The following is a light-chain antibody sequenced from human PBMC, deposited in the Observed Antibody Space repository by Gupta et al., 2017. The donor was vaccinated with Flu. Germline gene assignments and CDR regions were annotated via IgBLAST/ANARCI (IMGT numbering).Light chain of an antibody. CDR1: QGISNY. CDR2: SAS. CDR3: QKENSAPRT. V-gene: IGKV1-27*01. Sequence: DIQMTQSPSSLSASVGDRVTITCRASQGISNYLAWYQQKPGKVPKLLIYSASTLQSGVPSRFGGSGSGTDFTLTISSLQPEDVATYYCQKENSAPRTFGQGTRVEIK. J-gene: IGKJ1*01.